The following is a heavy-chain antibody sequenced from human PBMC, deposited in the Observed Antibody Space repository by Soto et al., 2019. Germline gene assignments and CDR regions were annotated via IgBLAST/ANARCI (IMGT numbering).Heavy chain of an antibody. CDR3: VPQWELLTKKFFDY. V-gene: IGHV3-73*02. CDR2: IRGKPKNHAT. J-gene: IGHJ4*02. D-gene: IGHD1-26*01. Sequence: EVQLVESGGGLVQPGGSLKLSCATSGFTFSVSAMHWFRQASGKGLEWVGRIRGKPKNHATAYPESVKGRFTIARDDSKNTAYLQRHNLKTEDTAMYFCVPQWELLTKKFFDYWCRGTLVTVSS. CDR1: GFTFSVSA.